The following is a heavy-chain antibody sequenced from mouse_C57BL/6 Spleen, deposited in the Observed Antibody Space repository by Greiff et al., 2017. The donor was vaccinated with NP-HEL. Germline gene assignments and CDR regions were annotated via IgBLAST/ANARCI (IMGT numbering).Heavy chain of an antibody. V-gene: IGHV1-81*01. CDR1: GYTFTSYG. CDR3: ARVSNQAWFAY. CDR2: IYPRSGNT. Sequence: QVHVKQSGAELARPGASVKLSCKASGYTFTSYGISWVKQRTGQGLEWIGEIYPRSGNTYYNEKFKGKATLTADKSSSAAYMELRSLTSEDSAVYFCARVSNQAWFAYWGQGTLVTVSA. J-gene: IGHJ3*01. D-gene: IGHD2-5*01.